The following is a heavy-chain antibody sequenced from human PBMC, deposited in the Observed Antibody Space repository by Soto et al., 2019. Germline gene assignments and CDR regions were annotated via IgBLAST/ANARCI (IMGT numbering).Heavy chain of an antibody. Sequence: SETLSLTCAVSGGSISSGGYSWSWIRQPPGKGLEWIGYIYHSGSTYYNPSLKSRVTISVDKSTSTAYMELSSLRSEDTAVYYCAREEDITIFGVVIPRPLDYWGQGTLVTVSS. V-gene: IGHV4-30-2*01. J-gene: IGHJ4*02. CDR2: IYHSGST. CDR3: AREEDITIFGVVIPRPLDY. CDR1: GGSISSGGYS. D-gene: IGHD3-3*01.